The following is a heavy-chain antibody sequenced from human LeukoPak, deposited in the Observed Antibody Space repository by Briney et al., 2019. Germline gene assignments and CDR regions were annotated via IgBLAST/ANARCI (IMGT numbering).Heavy chain of an antibody. CDR2: ISSSGSTI. D-gene: IGHD3-22*01. Sequence: GGSLRLSCAASGFTFSSYEMNWVRQAPGKGLEWVSYISSSGSTIYYADSVKGRFTISRDNAKNSLYLQMNSLRAEETAVYYCARETYYYDSSGYNIGGYFDYWGQGTLVTVSS. J-gene: IGHJ4*02. V-gene: IGHV3-48*03. CDR3: ARETYYYDSSGYNIGGYFDY. CDR1: GFTFSSYE.